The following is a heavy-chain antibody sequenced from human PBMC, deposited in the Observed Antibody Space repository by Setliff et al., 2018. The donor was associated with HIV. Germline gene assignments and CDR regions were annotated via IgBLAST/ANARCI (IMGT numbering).Heavy chain of an antibody. V-gene: IGHV1-69*10. D-gene: IGHD3-16*01. J-gene: IGHJ4*02. CDR2: IIPVLGIT. CDR3: AKEVGGSYALGSKVLDS. CDR1: GGTFSSYT. Sequence: SVKVSCKASGGTFSSYTINWVRQAPGQGLEWMGGIIPVLGITNYAQNFQGRLILSADESTSTLYMELTSLTSEDTAVYFCAKEVGGSYALGSKVLDSWGQGTLVTVSS.